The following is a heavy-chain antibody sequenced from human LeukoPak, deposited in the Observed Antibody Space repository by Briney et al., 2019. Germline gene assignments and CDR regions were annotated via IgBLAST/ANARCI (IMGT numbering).Heavy chain of an antibody. CDR2: ISYDARHE. CDR1: GFPFRDHA. J-gene: IGHJ4*02. CDR3: ARDEFDGYNLGPSIY. D-gene: IGHD5-24*01. V-gene: IGHV3-30*03. Sequence: GGSLRLSCEASGFPFRDHAMHWVRQAPGKGLEWVAVISYDARHENYADSVKGRFTVARDDSRSTLYLQMNRLKTDDTAVYFCARDEFDGYNLGPSIYWGQGTLVTVSS.